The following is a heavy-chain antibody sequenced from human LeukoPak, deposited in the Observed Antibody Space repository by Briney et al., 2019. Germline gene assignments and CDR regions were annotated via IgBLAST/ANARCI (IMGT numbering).Heavy chain of an antibody. D-gene: IGHD1-14*01. J-gene: IGHJ6*02. CDR3: ATWAFYHNLDV. Sequence: GGSLRLSCAASGFTLGAFAMHWVRQAPGKGLERVSLINKDGSNTYYADSVKGRFTISRDNSKDSLYLQMNSLRTEDSALYYCATWAFYHNLDVWGQGITVIVSS. CDR1: GFTLGAFA. V-gene: IGHV3-43*02. CDR2: INKDGSNT.